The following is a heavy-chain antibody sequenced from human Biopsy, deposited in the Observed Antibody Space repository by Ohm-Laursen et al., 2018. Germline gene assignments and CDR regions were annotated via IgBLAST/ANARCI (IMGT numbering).Heavy chain of an antibody. D-gene: IGHD3-3*01. J-gene: IGHJ3*01. CDR3: ARLYRLDDYWNDDPPDAFDV. V-gene: IGHV4-59*01. CDR2: VSDRGST. CDR1: GGSITSDY. Sequence: SETLSLTWPVSGGSITSDYWSWIRQPPGKGLEWIGYVSDRGSTNYNPSLRGRVSISVDTSNRQFSLRLTSVTAADTAVFFCARLYRLDDYWNDDPPDAFDVWGQGTMVTVPS.